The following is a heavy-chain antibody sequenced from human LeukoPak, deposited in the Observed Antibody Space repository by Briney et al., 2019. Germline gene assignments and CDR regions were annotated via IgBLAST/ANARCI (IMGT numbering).Heavy chain of an antibody. D-gene: IGHD6-13*01. J-gene: IGHJ3*02. Sequence: GASVKVSCKASGGTFSSYTISWVRQAPGQGLEWMGRIIPILGIANYAQKFQGRVTITADKSTSTAYMELSSLRSEDTAVYYCARVYQAAAGYSAFDIWGLGTMVTVSS. V-gene: IGHV1-69*02. CDR1: GGTFSSYT. CDR3: ARVYQAAAGYSAFDI. CDR2: IIPILGIA.